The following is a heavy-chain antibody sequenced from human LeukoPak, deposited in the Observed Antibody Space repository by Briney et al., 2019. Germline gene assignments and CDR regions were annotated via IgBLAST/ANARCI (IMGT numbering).Heavy chain of an antibody. CDR3: ARGRYSSGPRDWFDP. CDR1: GYTFTSYG. V-gene: IGHV1-18*01. D-gene: IGHD6-19*01. Sequence: ASVKVSCKASGYTFTSYGISWVRQAPGQGLEWMGWISAYNGNTNYAQKLQSRVTMTTDTSTSTAYMELRSLRSDDTAVYYCARGRYSSGPRDWFDPWGQGTLVTVSS. CDR2: ISAYNGNT. J-gene: IGHJ5*02.